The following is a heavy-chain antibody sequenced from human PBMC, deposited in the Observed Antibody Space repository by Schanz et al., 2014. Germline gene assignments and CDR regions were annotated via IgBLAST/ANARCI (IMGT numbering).Heavy chain of an antibody. CDR3: ARGVARERYSDWLELDY. D-gene: IGHD3-9*01. V-gene: IGHV3-30*04. J-gene: IGHJ4*02. Sequence: QVQLVESGGGVVQPGRSLRLSCAASGFTFSTCAMHWVRQAPGKGLEWVAVISYEGNDKYYGDSVKGRFTISRDSPKNRLYLQMNSLRPKDSGVYYCARGVARERYSDWLELDYWGQGTLVTVSS. CDR2: ISYEGNDK. CDR1: GFTFSTCA.